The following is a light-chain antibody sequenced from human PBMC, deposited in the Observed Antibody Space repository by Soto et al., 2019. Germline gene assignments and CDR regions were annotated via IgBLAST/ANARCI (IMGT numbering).Light chain of an antibody. CDR3: QQSYSTPLT. CDR1: QSVSSSY. CDR2: GAS. J-gene: IGKJ4*01. V-gene: IGKV3D-7*01. Sequence: SWTSQSVSSSYLAWYQQKPGQAPRLLIYGASTRATGIPPRFSGSGSGTDFTLTISSLQPEDFATYYCQQSYSTPLTFGGGTKVDI.